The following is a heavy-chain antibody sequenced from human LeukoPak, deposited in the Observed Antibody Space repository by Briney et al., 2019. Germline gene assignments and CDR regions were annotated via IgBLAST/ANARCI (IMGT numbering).Heavy chain of an antibody. Sequence: GGSLRLSCAASGFTFTSYWMTWVRQAPGKGLEWVANTKHDGSERYYVDSVKGRFTISRDNVKNSLFLQMDSLRAEDTAVYYCARGGLYGDYYFDYWGQGTLVT. V-gene: IGHV3-7*04. D-gene: IGHD2-21*02. CDR2: TKHDGSER. CDR1: GFTFTSYW. CDR3: ARGGLYGDYYFDY. J-gene: IGHJ4*02.